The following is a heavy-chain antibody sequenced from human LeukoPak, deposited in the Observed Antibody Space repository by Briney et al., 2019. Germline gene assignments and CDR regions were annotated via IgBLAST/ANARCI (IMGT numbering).Heavy chain of an antibody. D-gene: IGHD3-22*01. CDR1: GFTFSDYY. V-gene: IGHV3-11*01. CDR2: ISSSGSTI. Sequence: GGSLRLSCAASGFTFSDYYMSWICQAPGKGLEWVSYISSSGSTIYYADSVKGRFTISRDNAKNSLYLQMNSLRAEDTAVYYCARVDSSGYGAFDIWGQGTMVTVSS. J-gene: IGHJ3*02. CDR3: ARVDSSGYGAFDI.